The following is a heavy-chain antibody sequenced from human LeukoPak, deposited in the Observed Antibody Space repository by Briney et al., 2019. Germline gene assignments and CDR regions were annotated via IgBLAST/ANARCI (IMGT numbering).Heavy chain of an antibody. V-gene: IGHV4-39*01. Sequence: PSETLSLTCTVSGDSISSSPYYWGWIRQPPGKGLEWIGSISNSWSTYYNTSLRSRLTISVDTAKNQFSLKLNSVTAADTAVYYCARSWQRSGYLNWFDPWGQGTLVTVSS. D-gene: IGHD3-22*01. CDR1: GDSISSSPYY. J-gene: IGHJ5*02. CDR2: ISNSWST. CDR3: ARSWQRSGYLNWFDP.